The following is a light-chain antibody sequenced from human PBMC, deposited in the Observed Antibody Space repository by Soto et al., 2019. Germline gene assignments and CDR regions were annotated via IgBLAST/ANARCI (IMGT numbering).Light chain of an antibody. Sequence: DIQLTQAPSFLSSSSGDRVSITCGASQAISRYLAWYQQKPGKAPKFLIYAASNLQSGVPSRFSGSGSGTDFTLTISSLQPEDFASYYCQQSYSTPPTFGQGTKVE. CDR3: QQSYSTPPT. CDR1: QAISRY. J-gene: IGKJ1*01. CDR2: AAS. V-gene: IGKV1-39*01.